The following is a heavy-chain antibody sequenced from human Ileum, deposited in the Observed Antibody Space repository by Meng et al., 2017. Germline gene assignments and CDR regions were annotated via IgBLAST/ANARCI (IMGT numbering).Heavy chain of an antibody. J-gene: IGHJ4*02. CDR2: TYYRSKWYS. CDR3: ASGSGSLDY. V-gene: IGHV6-1*01. Sequence: VPLQRSGPGLVKPSQTLSLTCAVSGGSVSSNIAAWNWIRQSPLRGLEWLGRTYYRSKWYSEYAVSVKSRISITPDTSKNQFSLQMNSVTPEDTAVYYCASGSGSLDYWGPGTLVTVSS. CDR1: GGSVSSNIAA. D-gene: IGHD3-3*01.